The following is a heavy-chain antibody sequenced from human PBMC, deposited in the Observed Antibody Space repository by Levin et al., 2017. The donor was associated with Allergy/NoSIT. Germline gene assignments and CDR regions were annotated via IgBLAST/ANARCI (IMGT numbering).Heavy chain of an antibody. D-gene: IGHD6-19*01. CDR3: ARVLPGGWIDY. CDR2: ISYDGSNK. J-gene: IGHJ4*02. CDR1: GFTFSSYA. V-gene: IGHV3-30-3*01. Sequence: GGSLRLSCAASGFTFSSYAMHWVRQAPGKGLEWVAVISYDGSNKYYADSVKGRFTISRDNSKNTLYLQMNSLRAEDTAVYYCARVLPGGWIDYWGQGTLVTVSS.